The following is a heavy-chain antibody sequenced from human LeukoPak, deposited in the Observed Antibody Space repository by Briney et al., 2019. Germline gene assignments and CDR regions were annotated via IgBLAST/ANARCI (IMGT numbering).Heavy chain of an antibody. D-gene: IGHD2-2*02. Sequence: GGSLRLSCAASGFTVSSNYMSWVRQAPGKGLEWVSVIYSGGSTYYADSVKGRFTISRDNSKNTLYLQMNSLRAEDTAVYYCAKVLGYCSSTSCYNFDNWGQGTLVTVSS. V-gene: IGHV3-53*05. CDR3: AKVLGYCSSTSCYNFDN. J-gene: IGHJ4*02. CDR1: GFTVSSNY. CDR2: IYSGGST.